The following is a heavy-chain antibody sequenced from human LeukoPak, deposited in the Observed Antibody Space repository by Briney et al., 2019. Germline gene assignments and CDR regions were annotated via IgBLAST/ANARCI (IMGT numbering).Heavy chain of an antibody. CDR3: ARSYSRSSASDYDI. CDR1: GGSISSYY. Sequence: SETLSLTCTVSGGSISSYYWSWIRQPPGKGLEWIGYINYSGSTNYNPSLKSRVTISVDTSKNQFSLKLNSVTAADTAVYYCARSYSRSSASDYDIWGQGTMVTVSS. J-gene: IGHJ3*02. D-gene: IGHD6-6*01. CDR2: INYSGST. V-gene: IGHV4-59*01.